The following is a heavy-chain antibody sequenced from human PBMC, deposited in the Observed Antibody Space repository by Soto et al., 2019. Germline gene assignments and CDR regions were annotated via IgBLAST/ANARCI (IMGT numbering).Heavy chain of an antibody. CDR2: ISYDGSNK. Sequence: PGGSLRLSCAASGFTFSSYAMSWVRQAPGKGLEWVAVISYDGSNKYYADSVKGRFTISRDNSKNTLYLQMNSLRAEDTAVYYCARDRGDSNYNWFDPWGQGTLVTVSS. V-gene: IGHV3-30-3*01. CDR1: GFTFSSYA. D-gene: IGHD4-4*01. J-gene: IGHJ5*02. CDR3: ARDRGDSNYNWFDP.